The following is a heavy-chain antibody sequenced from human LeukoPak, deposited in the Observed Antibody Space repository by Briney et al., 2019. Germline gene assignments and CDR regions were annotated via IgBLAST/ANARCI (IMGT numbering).Heavy chain of an antibody. CDR2: IYYSGST. CDR3: ARVGQDYGDYNWFDP. D-gene: IGHD4-17*01. J-gene: IGHJ5*02. CDR1: GGSINSGGYY. Sequence: PSETLSLTCTVSGGSINSGGYYWSWIRQHPGKGLEWIGYIYYSGSTYYNPSLKSRITISVDKSKNQFSLKLSSVTAADTAVYYCARVGQDYGDYNWFDPWGQGTLVTISS. V-gene: IGHV4-31*03.